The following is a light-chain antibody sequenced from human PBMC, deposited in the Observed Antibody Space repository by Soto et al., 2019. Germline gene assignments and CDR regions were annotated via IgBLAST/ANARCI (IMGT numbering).Light chain of an antibody. J-gene: IGLJ1*01. V-gene: IGLV1-44*01. CDR2: RDD. CDR3: AAWDDSLNAYV. CDR1: SSNIGSNS. Sequence: QSVLTHPPSASGTPGQRVTSSCSGSSSNIGSNSVNWFQQLPGTAPKLVIYRDDQRPSGVPDRFSGSKSGSSASLAISGLQSEDEADYYCAAWDDSLNAYVFGTGTKVTVL.